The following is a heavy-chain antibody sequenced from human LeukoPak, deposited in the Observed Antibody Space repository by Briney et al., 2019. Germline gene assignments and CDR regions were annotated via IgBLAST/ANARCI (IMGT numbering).Heavy chain of an antibody. V-gene: IGHV1-46*01. Sequence: ASVKVSCKASGFTFITYYIHWVRQAPGQGLEWMGIINPSGGSTSYAQKFQGRVTMTRDTSTSTVYMDLSSLRSEDTAVYYCARGAESSSWYGSGWFDPWGQGTLVTVSS. D-gene: IGHD6-13*01. CDR1: GFTFITYY. CDR3: ARGAESSSWYGSGWFDP. J-gene: IGHJ5*02. CDR2: INPSGGST.